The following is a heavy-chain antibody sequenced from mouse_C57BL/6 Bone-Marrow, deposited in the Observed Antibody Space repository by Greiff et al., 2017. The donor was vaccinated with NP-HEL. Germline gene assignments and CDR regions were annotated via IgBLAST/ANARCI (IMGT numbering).Heavy chain of an antibody. J-gene: IGHJ3*01. V-gene: IGHV1-52*01. CDR2: IDPSDSET. D-gene: IGHD2-3*01. CDR1: GYTFTSYW. CDR3: AREIYDGYYCWFAY. Sequence: QVQLQQSGAELVRPGSSVKLSCKASGYTFTSYWMHWVKQRPIQGLEWIGNIDPSDSETHYNQKFKDKATLTVDKSSSTAYMQLSSLTSEDSAVYYCAREIYDGYYCWFAYWGQGTLVTVSA.